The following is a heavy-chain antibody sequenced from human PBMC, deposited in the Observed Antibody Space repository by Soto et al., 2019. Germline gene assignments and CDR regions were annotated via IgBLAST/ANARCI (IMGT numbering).Heavy chain of an antibody. J-gene: IGHJ2*01. CDR1: GGSISSYY. Sequence: QVQLQESGPGLVKPSETLSLTCTVSGGSISSYYWSWIRQPPGKGLEWIGYIYYSGSTNYNPSLKSRVTISVDTSKNQFSLQLSSVTAADTAVYYCARRRYSSSWSTWYFDLWGRGTLVTVSS. CDR2: IYYSGST. D-gene: IGHD6-13*01. CDR3: ARRRYSSSWSTWYFDL. V-gene: IGHV4-59*01.